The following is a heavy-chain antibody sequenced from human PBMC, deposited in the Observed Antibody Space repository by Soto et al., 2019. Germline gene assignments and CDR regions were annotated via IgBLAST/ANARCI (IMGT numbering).Heavy chain of an antibody. CDR3: ARDNPSDFWSGYTSFDY. Sequence: GGSLRLSCAASGFTFSSYEMNWVRQAPGKGLEWVSYISSSGSTIYYADSVKGRFTTSRDNAKNSLYLQMNSLRAEDTAVYYCARDNPSDFWSGYTSFDYWGQGTLVTVSS. D-gene: IGHD3-3*01. CDR2: ISSSGSTI. CDR1: GFTFSSYE. J-gene: IGHJ4*02. V-gene: IGHV3-48*03.